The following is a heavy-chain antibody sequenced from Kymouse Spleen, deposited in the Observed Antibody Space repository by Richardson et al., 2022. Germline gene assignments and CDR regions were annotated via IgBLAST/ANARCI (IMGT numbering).Heavy chain of an antibody. J-gene: IGHJ6*02. Sequence: EVQLVESGGGLVKPGGSLRLSCAASGFTFSSYSMNWVRQAPGKGLEWVSSISSSSSYIYYADSVKGRFTISRDNAKNSLYLQMNSLRAEDTAVYYCARAYCGGDCYWNYYYGMDVWGQGTTVTVSS. CDR3: ARAYCGGDCYWNYYYGMDV. D-gene: IGHD2-21*02. CDR1: GFTFSSYS. V-gene: IGHV3-21*03. CDR2: ISSSSSYI.